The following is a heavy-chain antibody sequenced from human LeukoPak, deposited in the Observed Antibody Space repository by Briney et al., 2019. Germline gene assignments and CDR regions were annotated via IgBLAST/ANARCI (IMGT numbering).Heavy chain of an antibody. CDR3: ARSFPEYDSSGYLPDFDY. CDR2: INAGNGNT. V-gene: IGHV1-3*01. D-gene: IGHD3-22*01. CDR1: GYTFTSYA. J-gene: IGHJ4*02. Sequence: ASVKVSCKASGYTFTSYAMHWVRQAPGQRLEWMGWINAGNGNTKYSQKFQGRVTITRDTSASTAYMELSSLRSEDTAVYYCARSFPEYDSSGYLPDFDYWGQGTLVTVSS.